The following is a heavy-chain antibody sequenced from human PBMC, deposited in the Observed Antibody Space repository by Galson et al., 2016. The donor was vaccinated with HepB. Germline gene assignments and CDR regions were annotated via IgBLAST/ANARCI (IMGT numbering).Heavy chain of an antibody. CDR2: ISGSSSSI. V-gene: IGHV3-23*01. Sequence: SLRLSCAASGFTFSSYALNWVRQAPGKGLEWVSVISGSSSSIYYADSVKGRFTVSGDNSKNTVFLQMNSLRAEDTAVYYCARDLSPSYADNWYDALDLWGQGTLVTVSS. CDR3: ARDLSPSYADNWYDALDL. CDR1: GFTFSSYA. D-gene: IGHD2-2*01. J-gene: IGHJ3*01.